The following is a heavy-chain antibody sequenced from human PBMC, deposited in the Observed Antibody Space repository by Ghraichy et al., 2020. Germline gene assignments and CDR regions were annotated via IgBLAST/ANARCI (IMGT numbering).Heavy chain of an antibody. Sequence: GGSLRLSCAVSGLTFSNFAMAWVRQAPGKGLEWVSTISGSGGSIWYADSGEGRFIISRDNSRSTFYLQMNSLRAEDTAVYYCAKGKGSGSYVNWSFNIWGRGTPVTVSP. V-gene: IGHV3-23*01. J-gene: IGHJ2*01. CDR2: ISGSGGSI. CDR1: GLTFSNFA. CDR3: AKGKGSGSYVNWSFNI. D-gene: IGHD1-26*01.